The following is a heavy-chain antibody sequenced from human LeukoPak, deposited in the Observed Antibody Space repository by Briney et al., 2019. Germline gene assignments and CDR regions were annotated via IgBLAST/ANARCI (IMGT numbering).Heavy chain of an antibody. CDR2: INHSGST. V-gene: IGHV4-34*01. CDR3: AREGHAPDAFDI. CDR1: GGSFSGYY. Sequence: SETLSLTCAVYGGSFSGYYWSWIRQPPGKGLEWIGEINHSGSTNYNPSLKSRVTISVDTSKNQFSLKLSPVTAADTAVYYCAREGHAPDAFDIWGQGTMVTVSS. J-gene: IGHJ3*02. D-gene: IGHD2-2*01.